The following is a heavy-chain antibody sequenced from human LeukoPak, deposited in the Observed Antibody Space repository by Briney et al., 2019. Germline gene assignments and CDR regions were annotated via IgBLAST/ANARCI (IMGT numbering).Heavy chain of an antibody. V-gene: IGHV4-59*01. J-gene: IGHJ4*02. CDR1: GGSFSSYY. CDR3: AGSRDTAMTTGGY. D-gene: IGHD5-18*01. Sequence: SETLSLTCAVYGGSFSSYYWSWIRQPPGKGLEWIGYIYYSGSTNYNPSLKSRVTISVDTSKNQFSLKLSSVTAADTAVYYCAGSRDTAMTTGGYWGQGTLVTVSS. CDR2: IYYSGST.